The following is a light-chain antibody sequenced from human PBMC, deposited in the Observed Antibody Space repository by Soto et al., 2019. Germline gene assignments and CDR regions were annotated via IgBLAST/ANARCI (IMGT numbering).Light chain of an antibody. V-gene: IGKV3-20*01. J-gene: IGKJ4*01. CDR1: QTVNSNY. CDR3: QQYDRSPLIT. CDR2: GAS. Sequence: EIVLTQSPGTLSLSPGERATLSCRASQTVNSNYLAWYQQRAGQAPRLLIYGASTRAADIPDRFSGSGSGTDFILTISRLEPEDFAVYYCQQYDRSPLITFGGGTKVEIK.